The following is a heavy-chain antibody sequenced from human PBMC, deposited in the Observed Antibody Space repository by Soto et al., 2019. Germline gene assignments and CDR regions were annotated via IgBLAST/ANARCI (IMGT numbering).Heavy chain of an antibody. Sequence: GASVKVSCKASGGTFGIYAITWVRQAPGQGLEWMGGIIPFSGIANYTQKFQGRVTITADDSTSTAYMDLSSLRSEDTAVYYCAKGSRYYDSSGYYPFDYWGQGTLVTVSS. CDR2: IIPFSGIA. V-gene: IGHV1-69*13. CDR1: GGTFGIYA. CDR3: AKGSRYYDSSGYYPFDY. J-gene: IGHJ4*02. D-gene: IGHD3-22*01.